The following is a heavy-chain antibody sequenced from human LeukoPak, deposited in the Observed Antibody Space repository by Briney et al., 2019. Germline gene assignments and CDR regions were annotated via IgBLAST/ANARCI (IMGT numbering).Heavy chain of an antibody. CDR3: TRFGSEWELPYYFDY. V-gene: IGHV3-23*01. Sequence: GGSLRLSCAVSGFTFSSYAVSWVRQAPGKGLEWVSAISEGSTYYADSVKGRFTISRDNSKNTLYLQMNSLRAEDTAVYYCTRFGSEWELPYYFDYWGQGTLVTVSS. D-gene: IGHD1-26*01. CDR1: GFTFSSYA. J-gene: IGHJ4*02. CDR2: ISEGST.